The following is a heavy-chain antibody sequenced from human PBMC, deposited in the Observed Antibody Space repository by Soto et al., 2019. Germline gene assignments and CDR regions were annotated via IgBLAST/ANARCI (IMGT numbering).Heavy chain of an antibody. D-gene: IGHD3-10*01. J-gene: IGHJ4*02. Sequence: ASVKVSCKASGYTFTSYDINWVRQATGQGLEWMGWMNPNSGNTGYAQKFQGRVAMSRNTSISRAYMGLSSLRSEDTAVYYCARGSLGSGSYYNVGYWGQGXLVTVSS. CDR1: GYTFTSYD. CDR3: ARGSLGSGSYYNVGY. CDR2: MNPNSGNT. V-gene: IGHV1-8*01.